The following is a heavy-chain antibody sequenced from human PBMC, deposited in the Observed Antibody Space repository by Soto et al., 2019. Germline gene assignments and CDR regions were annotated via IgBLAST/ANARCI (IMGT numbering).Heavy chain of an antibody. CDR2: ISYDGSNK. CDR3: ARENLAAAGRFDY. CDR1: GFTFSSYA. V-gene: IGHV3-30-3*01. Sequence: GGSLRLSCAASGFTFSSYAMHWVRQAPGKGLEWVAVISYDGSNKYYADSVKGRFTISRDNSKNTLYLQMNSLRAEDTAVYYCARENLAAAGRFDYWGQGTLVTVSS. J-gene: IGHJ4*02. D-gene: IGHD6-13*01.